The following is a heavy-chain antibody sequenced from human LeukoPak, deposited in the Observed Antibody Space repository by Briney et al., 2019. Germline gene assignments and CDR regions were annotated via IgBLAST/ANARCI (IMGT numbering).Heavy chain of an antibody. CDR1: GGSISSYY. CDR3: ARLGTPVYCSSTSCHLGNYYGMDV. Sequence: SETLSLTCTVSGGSISSYYWSWIRQPPGKGLEWIGYIYYSGSTNYNPSLKSRVTISVDTSKNQFSLKLSSVTAADTAVYYCARLGTPVYCSSTSCHLGNYYGMDVWGQGTTVTVSS. V-gene: IGHV4-59*08. J-gene: IGHJ6*02. CDR2: IYYSGST. D-gene: IGHD2-2*01.